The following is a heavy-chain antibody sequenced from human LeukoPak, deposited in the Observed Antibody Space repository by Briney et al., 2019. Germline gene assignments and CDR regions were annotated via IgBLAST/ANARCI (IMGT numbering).Heavy chain of an antibody. CDR2: IYYSGST. CDR3: ARDRGCGPDCHDFDY. Sequence: SETLSLTCTVSGGSISSYYWSWIRQPPGKGLEWIGYIYYSGSTNYNPSLKSRVTISVDTSENQFSLKLSSVTAADTAVYYCARDRGCGPDCHDFDYWGQGTLVTVSS. CDR1: GGSISSYY. J-gene: IGHJ4*02. D-gene: IGHD2-21*02. V-gene: IGHV4-59*01.